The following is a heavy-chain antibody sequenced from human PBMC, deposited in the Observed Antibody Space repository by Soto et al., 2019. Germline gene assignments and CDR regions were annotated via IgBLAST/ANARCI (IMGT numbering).Heavy chain of an antibody. Sequence: PGGSLRLSCAASGFTFSSYEMNWVRQAPGKGLEWVSYISSSGSTIYYADSVKGRFTISRDNAKNSLYLQMNSLRAEDTAVYYCARALARIQLWLPADGMDVWGQGTTVTVSS. CDR1: GFTFSSYE. D-gene: IGHD5-18*01. CDR2: ISSSGSTI. J-gene: IGHJ6*02. V-gene: IGHV3-48*03. CDR3: ARALARIQLWLPADGMDV.